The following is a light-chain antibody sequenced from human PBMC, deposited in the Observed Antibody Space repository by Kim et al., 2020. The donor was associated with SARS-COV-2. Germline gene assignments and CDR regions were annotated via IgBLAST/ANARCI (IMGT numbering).Light chain of an antibody. V-gene: IGKV3-20*01. CDR3: QQYGSSLFT. Sequence: SPGERATLSCRASQSVSSSYLAWYQQKPGQPPRLLIYGASSRATGIPDRFSGSGSGTDFTLTISRLEPEDFAVYYCQQYGSSLFTFSPGTKVDIK. CDR1: QSVSSSY. J-gene: IGKJ3*01. CDR2: GAS.